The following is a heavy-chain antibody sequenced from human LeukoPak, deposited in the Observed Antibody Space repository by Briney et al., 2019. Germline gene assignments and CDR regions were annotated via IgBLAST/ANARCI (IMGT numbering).Heavy chain of an antibody. CDR3: ARGSYYYYYDSSGYEGTGFDY. CDR2: MNPNSGNT. V-gene: IGHV1-8*03. CDR1: GYTFTSYD. J-gene: IGHJ4*02. Sequence: GASVKVSCKASGYTFTSYDINWVRQATGQGLEWMGWMNPNSGNTGYAQKFQGRVTITRNTSISTAYMELSSLRSEDTAVYYCARGSYYYYYDSSGYEGTGFDYWGQGTLVTVSS. D-gene: IGHD3-22*01.